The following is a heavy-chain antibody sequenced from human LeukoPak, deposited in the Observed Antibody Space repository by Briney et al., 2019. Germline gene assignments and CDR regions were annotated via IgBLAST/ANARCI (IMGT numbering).Heavy chain of an antibody. J-gene: IGHJ6*02. Sequence: GASVKVSCKASGYTFTSYGISWVRQAPGQGLEWMGWISAYNGNTNYAQKLQGRVTMTTDTSTSTAYMELRSLRSDDTAVYYCARDGLRFLEWLPLDNYYYYYGMDVWGQGTTVTVSS. D-gene: IGHD3-3*01. CDR3: ARDGLRFLEWLPLDNYYYYYGMDV. CDR2: ISAYNGNT. V-gene: IGHV1-18*01. CDR1: GYTFTSYG.